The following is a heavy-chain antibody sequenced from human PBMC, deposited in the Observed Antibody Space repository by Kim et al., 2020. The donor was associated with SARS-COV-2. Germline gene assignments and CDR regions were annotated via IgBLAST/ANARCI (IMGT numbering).Heavy chain of an antibody. V-gene: IGHV3-23*01. CDR2: ISGSGGST. CDR1: GFTFGSYA. CDR3: ASSQEVRYYYYYYYGMDV. J-gene: IGHJ6*02. Sequence: GGSLRLSCAASGFTFGSYAMSWVRQAPGKGLEWVSAISGSGGSTYYADSVKGRFTISRDNSKNTLYLQMNSLRAEDTAVYYCASSQEVRYYYYYYYGMDVWGQGTTVTVSS. D-gene: IGHD2-21*01.